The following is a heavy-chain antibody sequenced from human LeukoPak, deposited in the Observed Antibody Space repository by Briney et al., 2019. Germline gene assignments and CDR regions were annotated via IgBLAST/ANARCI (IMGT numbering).Heavy chain of an antibody. V-gene: IGHV4-39*01. CDR2: IYYSGST. J-gene: IGHJ5*02. Sequence: SETLSLTCTVSGGSISSSSYYWVWIRQPPGKGLEWIGSIYYSGSTYYNPSLKSRVTISVDTSKNQFSLKLSSVTAADTAVYYCARRASGRTAGWFDPWGQGTLVTVSS. D-gene: IGHD6-19*01. CDR1: GGSISSSSYY. CDR3: ARRASGRTAGWFDP.